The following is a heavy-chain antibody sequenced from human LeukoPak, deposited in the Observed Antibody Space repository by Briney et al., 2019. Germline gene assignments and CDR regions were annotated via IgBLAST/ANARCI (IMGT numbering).Heavy chain of an antibody. D-gene: IGHD3-3*01. CDR3: TRRGPYFWNGYSLDY. J-gene: IGHJ4*02. Sequence: SETLSLTCTVSGGSTSSSSYYWGWVRQPPGKGLEWIGTIYYGGSTYYNPSLMSRVTISVDTSKNQFSLKLSSVTAADTAVYYCTRRGPYFWNGYSLDYWGQGTLVTVSS. CDR1: GGSTSSSSYY. V-gene: IGHV4-39*01. CDR2: IYYGGST.